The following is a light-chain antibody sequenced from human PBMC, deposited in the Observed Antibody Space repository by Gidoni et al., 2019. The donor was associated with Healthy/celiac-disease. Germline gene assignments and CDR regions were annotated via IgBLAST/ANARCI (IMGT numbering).Light chain of an antibody. CDR1: QGISSY. J-gene: IGKJ1*01. V-gene: IGKV1-8*01. Sequence: ASRMTQSPSSFSAATGDRVTITCRASQGISSYLAWYQQKPGKAPKLLIYAASTLQSGVPSRFSGSGSATDFPLTISFLQSEDFATYYCQQYYSYPRTFGQGTKVEIK. CDR2: AAS. CDR3: QQYYSYPRT.